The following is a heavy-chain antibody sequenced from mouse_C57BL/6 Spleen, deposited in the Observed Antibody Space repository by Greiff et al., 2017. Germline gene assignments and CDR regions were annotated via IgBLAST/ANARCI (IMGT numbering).Heavy chain of an antibody. J-gene: IGHJ2*01. CDR2: INPNNGGT. CDR1: GYTFTDYN. CDR3: ARGNSYYYGSSPYFDY. V-gene: IGHV1-18*01. D-gene: IGHD1-1*01. Sequence: VQLQQSGPELVKPGASVKIPCKASGYTFTDYNMDWVKQSHGKSLEWIGDINPNNGGTIYNQKFKGKATLTVDKSSSTAYMELRSLTSEDTAVYYCARGNSYYYGSSPYFDYWGQGTTLTVSS.